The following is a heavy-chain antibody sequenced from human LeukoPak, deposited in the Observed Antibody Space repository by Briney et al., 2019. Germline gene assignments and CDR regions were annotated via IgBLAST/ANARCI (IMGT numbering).Heavy chain of an antibody. V-gene: IGHV3-20*01. CDR2: INWNGGST. J-gene: IGHJ4*02. Sequence: GGSLRLSCAASGFTFDDYGMSWVRQAPGKGLEWVSGINWNGGSTGYADSVKGRFTISRDNAKNSLYPQMNSLRAEDTALYHCARVVSDLGSGSYTYYFDYWGQGTLVTVSS. CDR1: GFTFDDYG. CDR3: ARVVSDLGSGSYTYYFDY. D-gene: IGHD1-26*01.